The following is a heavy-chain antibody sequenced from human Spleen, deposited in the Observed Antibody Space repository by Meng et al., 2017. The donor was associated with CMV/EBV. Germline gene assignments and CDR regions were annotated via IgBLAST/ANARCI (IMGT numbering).Heavy chain of an antibody. CDR1: GFTFSSNT. CDR2: IYFDGSKE. J-gene: IGHJ4*02. CDR3: AKEGYSSSWSLYYLDS. D-gene: IGHD6-13*01. Sequence: GGSLRLSCAASGFTFSSNTMHWVRQAPGKGLEWVALIYFDGSKEYYADSVKGRFTISRDNSKNTLYVQMNSLRGEDTALYYCAKEGYSSSWSLYYLDSWGQGTLVTVSS. V-gene: IGHV3-30*04.